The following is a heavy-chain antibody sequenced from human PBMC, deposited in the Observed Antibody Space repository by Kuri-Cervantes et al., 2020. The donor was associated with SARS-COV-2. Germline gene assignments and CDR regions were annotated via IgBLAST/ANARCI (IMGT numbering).Heavy chain of an antibody. V-gene: IGHV1-2*02. J-gene: IGHJ4*02. CDR2: INPNSGGT. Sequence: ASVKVSCKASGYTFTGYYMHWVRQAPGQGLEWMGWINPNSGGTNYAQKFQGRVTMTRDTSISTAYMELRSLRSDDTAVYYCARDDDCSSTSCPGSPFDYWGQGTLVTVSS. CDR1: GYTFTGYY. CDR3: ARDDDCSSTSCPGSPFDY. D-gene: IGHD2-2*01.